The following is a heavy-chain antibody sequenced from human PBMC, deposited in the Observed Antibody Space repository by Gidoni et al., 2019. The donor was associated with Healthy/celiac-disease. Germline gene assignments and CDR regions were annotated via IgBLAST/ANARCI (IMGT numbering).Heavy chain of an antibody. J-gene: IGHJ6*02. CDR3: AREQTMSSIFGVVIIGPSIYYYYGMDV. D-gene: IGHD3-3*01. CDR1: GFTFSSYS. CDR2: ISSSSSTI. V-gene: IGHV3-48*01. Sequence: EVQLVESGGGLVQPGGSLRLSCAASGFTFSSYSLNWVRQAPGKGLEWVSYISSSSSTIYYADSVKGRFTISRDNAKNSLYLQMNSLRAEDTAVYYCAREQTMSSIFGVVIIGPSIYYYYGMDVWGQGTTVTVSS.